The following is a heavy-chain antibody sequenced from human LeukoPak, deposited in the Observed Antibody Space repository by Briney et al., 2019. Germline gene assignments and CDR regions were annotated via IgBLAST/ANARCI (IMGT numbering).Heavy chain of an antibody. CDR1: GFTVSSNY. D-gene: IGHD2-15*01. CDR2: ISSSSSYT. Sequence: GGSLRLSCATSGFTVSSNYMSWVRQAPGKGLEWVSYISSSSSYTSYADSVKGRFTISRDNAKNSLYLQMNSLRAEDTAVYYCARRMCSGGSCYEDYWGQGTLVTVSS. J-gene: IGHJ4*02. CDR3: ARRMCSGGSCYEDY. V-gene: IGHV3-11*06.